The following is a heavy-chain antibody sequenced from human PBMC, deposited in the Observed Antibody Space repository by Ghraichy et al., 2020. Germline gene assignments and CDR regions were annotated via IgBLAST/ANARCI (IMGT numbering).Heavy chain of an antibody. J-gene: IGHJ5*02. D-gene: IGHD1-26*01. CDR1: GGSFSSYY. Sequence: SETLSLTCAVYGGSFSSYYWNWLRQPPGRGLEWVGEISHTGSINYDPSLKSRFTISVDTSKSQLSLRLSSVTAADTAVYYCARGTWDPLFRSWGQGTLVTVSS. V-gene: IGHV4-34*01. CDR2: ISHTGSI. CDR3: ARGTWDPLFRS.